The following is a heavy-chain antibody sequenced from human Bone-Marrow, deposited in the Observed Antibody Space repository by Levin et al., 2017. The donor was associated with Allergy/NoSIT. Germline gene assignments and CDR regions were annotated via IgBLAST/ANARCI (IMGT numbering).Heavy chain of an antibody. J-gene: IGHJ6*02. CDR3: ARDQSLGILIDYQLLLGYYGMDV. V-gene: IGHV3-48*03. CDR1: GFTFSSYG. Sequence: LSLTCAASGFTFSSYGMNWVRQAPGKGLEWVSYISDRGDITYYADSVEGRFTISRDNAKNSLYLQVNSLRFEDTAVYYCARDQSLGILIDYQLLLGYYGMDVWGQGTTVTVSS. CDR2: ISDRGDIT. D-gene: IGHD3-9*01.